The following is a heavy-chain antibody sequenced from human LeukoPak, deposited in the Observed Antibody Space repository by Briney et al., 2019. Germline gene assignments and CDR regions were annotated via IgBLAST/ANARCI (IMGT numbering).Heavy chain of an antibody. Sequence: SETLSLTXAVYGGSFSGYYWSWIRQPPGKGLEWIGEINHSGGTNYNPSLKSRVTISVDTSKNQFSVKLSSVTAADTAVYYCASHFDYYDSSGYFDYWGQGTLVTVSS. D-gene: IGHD3-22*01. CDR1: GGSFSGYY. J-gene: IGHJ4*02. V-gene: IGHV4-34*01. CDR2: INHSGGT. CDR3: ASHFDYYDSSGYFDY.